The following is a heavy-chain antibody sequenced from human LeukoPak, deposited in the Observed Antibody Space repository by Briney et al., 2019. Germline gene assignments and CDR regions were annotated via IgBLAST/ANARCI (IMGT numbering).Heavy chain of an antibody. CDR2: IIPIFGTA. Sequence: SVKVSCKASGGTFSSYAISWVRQAPGQGLEWMGGIIPIFGTANYAQKFQGRVTITADESTSTAYMELSSLRSEDTAVYYCAVTDCSSTSCYGFVAGDYWGQGTLVTVSS. CDR3: AVTDCSSTSCYGFVAGDY. CDR1: GGTFSSYA. V-gene: IGHV1-69*01. D-gene: IGHD2-2*01. J-gene: IGHJ4*02.